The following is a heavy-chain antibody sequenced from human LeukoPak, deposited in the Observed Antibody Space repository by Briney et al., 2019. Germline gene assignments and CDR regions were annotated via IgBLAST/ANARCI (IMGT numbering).Heavy chain of an antibody. Sequence: PSETLSLTCAVYGGSFSGYYWSWIRQPPGKGLERIGEINHSGSTNYNPSLKSRVTISVDTSKNQFSLKLSSVTAADTAVYYCARVPIGYFDWSRFRGYYFDYWGQGTLVTVSS. D-gene: IGHD3-9*01. V-gene: IGHV4-34*01. J-gene: IGHJ4*02. CDR1: GGSFSGYY. CDR2: INHSGST. CDR3: ARVPIGYFDWSRFRGYYFDY.